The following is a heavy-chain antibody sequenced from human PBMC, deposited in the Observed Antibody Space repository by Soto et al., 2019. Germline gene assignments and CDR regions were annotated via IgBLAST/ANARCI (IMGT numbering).Heavy chain of an antibody. Sequence: PSETLSLTCTVSGGSISSYFWSWIRQPPGKGLEWIGYIYSSGSTNYNPSLKSRVTISVDTSKNQFSLKLTSVTAADTAVYYCARGTYNWFDPWGQGTLVTVSS. CDR1: GGSISSYF. J-gene: IGHJ5*02. CDR2: IYSSGST. CDR3: ARGTYNWFDP. V-gene: IGHV4-59*01.